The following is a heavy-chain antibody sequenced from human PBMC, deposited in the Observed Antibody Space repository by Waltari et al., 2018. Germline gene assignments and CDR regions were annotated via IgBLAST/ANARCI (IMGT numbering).Heavy chain of an antibody. CDR3: ARGSSSWYLYCGMDV. V-gene: IGHV1-3*01. CDR2: INAGNGNT. J-gene: IGHJ6*02. Sequence: QVQLVQSGAEVKKPGASVKVSCKASGYTFTSYAMHWVRQAPGQRLEWMGWINAGNGNTKYSQKFQGRVTITRDTSASTAYMELSSLRSEDTAVYYCARGSSSWYLYCGMDVWGQGTTVTVSS. D-gene: IGHD6-13*01. CDR1: GYTFTSYA.